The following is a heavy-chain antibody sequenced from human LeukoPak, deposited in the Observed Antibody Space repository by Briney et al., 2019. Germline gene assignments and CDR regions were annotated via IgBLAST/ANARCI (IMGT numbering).Heavy chain of an antibody. D-gene: IGHD6-13*01. CDR3: ARGERGASSWDDAFDI. CDR1: GFTFSNYW. J-gene: IGHJ3*02. V-gene: IGHV3-7*01. Sequence: GGSLRLSCAASGFTFSNYWMNWVRQAPGKGLEWAANIKQDGSEKYYVDPVKGRFTISRDNAKNSLYLQMNSLRAEDTAVYYCARGERGASSWDDAFDIWGQGTMVTVSS. CDR2: IKQDGSEK.